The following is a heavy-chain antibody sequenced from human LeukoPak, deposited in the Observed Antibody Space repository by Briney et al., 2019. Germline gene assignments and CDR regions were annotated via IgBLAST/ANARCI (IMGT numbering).Heavy chain of an antibody. V-gene: IGHV1-69*05. CDR2: IIPIFGTA. J-gene: IGHJ4*02. Sequence: SVKVSCKASGYTFAGYYMHWVRQAPGQGLEWMGGIIPIFGTANYAQKLQGRVTITTDESTSTAYMELSSLRSEDTAVYYCARGWVRSSRWLYYFDYWGQGTLVTVSS. CDR1: GYTFAGYY. D-gene: IGHD6-13*01. CDR3: ARGWVRSSRWLYYFDY.